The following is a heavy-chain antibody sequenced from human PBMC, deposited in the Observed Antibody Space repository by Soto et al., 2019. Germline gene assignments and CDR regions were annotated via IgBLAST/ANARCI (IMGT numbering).Heavy chain of an antibody. CDR3: ARVAYGAYHFDY. J-gene: IGHJ4*02. Sequence: EVQLVESGGGLVQPGGSLRLSCAASGFTFSSYWMHWVRQAPGEGLVWVSRINTDGSTRSYADSVKGRFTISRDNAKNTLFRQMNSLRAEDTAVYYCARVAYGAYHFDYWGQGTLVT. CDR2: INTDGSTR. CDR1: GFTFSSYW. V-gene: IGHV3-74*01. D-gene: IGHD2-21*01.